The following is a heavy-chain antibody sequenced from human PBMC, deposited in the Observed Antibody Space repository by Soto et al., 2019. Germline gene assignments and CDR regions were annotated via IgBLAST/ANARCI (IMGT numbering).Heavy chain of an antibody. CDR3: ARLFCSTTTCDSWFDP. CDR2: IDPRDSYV. CDR1: GYTFTTFW. D-gene: IGHD2-2*01. V-gene: IGHV5-10-1*01. J-gene: IGHJ5*02. Sequence: GESLKVSCTGFGYTFTTFWISWVRQMPGKGLEWMGRIDPRDSYVNYSPSFQGHVTISLDKSISTAYLQWGSLKASDTAMYYCARLFCSTTTCDSWFDPWGQGALVTVSS.